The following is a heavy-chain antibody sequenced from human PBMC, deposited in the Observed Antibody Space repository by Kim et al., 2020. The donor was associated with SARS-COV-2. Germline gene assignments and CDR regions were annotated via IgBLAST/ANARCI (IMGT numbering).Heavy chain of an antibody. Sequence: GGSLRLSCAASGLTFRNYGMHWVRQAPGKGLEWVADISYDGTIQYYGDSVEGRFSISRDNSKNTLYLQMNSLRVGDTAVYYCAKGPIAVVPGGKMWLDPWGQGTLVTISS. CDR1: GLTFRNYG. D-gene: IGHD2-2*01. CDR2: ISYDGTIQ. CDR3: AKGPIAVVPGGKMWLDP. J-gene: IGHJ5*02. V-gene: IGHV3-30*18.